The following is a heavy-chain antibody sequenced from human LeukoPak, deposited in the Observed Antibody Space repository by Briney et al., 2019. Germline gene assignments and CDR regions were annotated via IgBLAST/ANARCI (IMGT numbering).Heavy chain of an antibody. Sequence: SETLSLTCTVSGGSISSYYWSWIRQPPGKGLEWIGYIYYSGGTNYNPSLKSRVTISVDTSKNQFSLKLSSVTAADTAVYYCATGYCSSTSCYRGVYFDYWGQGTLVTVSS. J-gene: IGHJ4*02. D-gene: IGHD2-2*01. CDR3: ATGYCSSTSCYRGVYFDY. V-gene: IGHV4-59*08. CDR2: IYYSGGT. CDR1: GGSISSYY.